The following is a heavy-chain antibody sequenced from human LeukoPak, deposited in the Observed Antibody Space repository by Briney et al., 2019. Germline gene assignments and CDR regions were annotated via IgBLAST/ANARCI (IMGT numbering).Heavy chain of an antibody. J-gene: IGHJ4*02. CDR1: GSTFSSYA. D-gene: IGHD5-24*01. Sequence: GGSLRLSCAASGSTFSSYAMHWVRQAPGKGLEWVAVISYDGSNKYYADSVKGRFTISRDNSKNTLYLQMNSLRAEDTAVYYCARGGWLQLGYYFDYWGQGTLVTVSS. CDR3: ARGGWLQLGYYFDY. V-gene: IGHV3-30-3*01. CDR2: ISYDGSNK.